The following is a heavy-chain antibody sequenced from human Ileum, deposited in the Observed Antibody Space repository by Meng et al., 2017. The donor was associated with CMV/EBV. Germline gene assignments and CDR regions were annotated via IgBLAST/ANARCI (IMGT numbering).Heavy chain of an antibody. CDR1: GFIFSSSE. J-gene: IGHJ1*01. Sequence: GESLKISCAASGFIFSSSEVNWVRQAPGKGLEWVSYISSSGSTIYYADSVKGRFTISRDNAKNSLYLQVNSLRAEDTAVYYCARDARGLAATGGGHWGQGTLVTVSS. V-gene: IGHV3-48*03. CDR2: ISSSGSTI. D-gene: IGHD6-13*01. CDR3: ARDARGLAATGGGH.